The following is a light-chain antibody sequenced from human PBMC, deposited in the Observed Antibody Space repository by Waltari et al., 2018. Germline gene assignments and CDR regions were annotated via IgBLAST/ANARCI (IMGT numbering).Light chain of an antibody. CDR1: TSNIGNNY. CDR3: GTWDNTLSAV. CDR2: GND. Sequence: QSVLTQPPSVSAAPGQKVTISCSGSTSNIGNNYVSWYQQFPGAAPTVLIYGNDKRATGIPDRFSGAKSGTSATLDITGLQTGDEADYYCGTWDNTLSAVFGGGTKVTVL. V-gene: IGLV1-51*02. J-gene: IGLJ2*01.